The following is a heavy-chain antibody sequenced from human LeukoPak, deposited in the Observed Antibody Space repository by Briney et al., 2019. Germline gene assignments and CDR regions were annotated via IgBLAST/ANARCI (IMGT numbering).Heavy chain of an antibody. D-gene: IGHD3-10*01. V-gene: IGHV3-30*02. CDR3: AKGVSTYYYGSGSLDY. CDR2: IRYDGSNK. CDR1: GFTFSSYG. J-gene: IGHJ4*02. Sequence: PGGSLRLSCAASGFTFSSYGMHWVRQAPGKGLEWVAFIRYDGSNKYYADSVKGRFTISRDNSKNTLYLQMNSLRAEDTAVYYCAKGVSTYYYGSGSLDYWGQGTLVTVSS.